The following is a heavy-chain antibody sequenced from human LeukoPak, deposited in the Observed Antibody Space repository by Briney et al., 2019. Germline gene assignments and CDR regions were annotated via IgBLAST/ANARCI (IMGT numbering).Heavy chain of an antibody. CDR2: IRSKANSYAT. CDR1: GFTVSGSA. Sequence: GGSLRLSCAASGFTVSGSAMHWVRQASGKGLEWVGSIRSKANSYATAYAASVKGRFTISRDDSKNTAYLQMNSLKTEDTAVYYCTPSLYDILTGSDYWGQGTLVTVSS. CDR3: TPSLYDILTGSDY. J-gene: IGHJ4*02. V-gene: IGHV3-73*01. D-gene: IGHD3-9*01.